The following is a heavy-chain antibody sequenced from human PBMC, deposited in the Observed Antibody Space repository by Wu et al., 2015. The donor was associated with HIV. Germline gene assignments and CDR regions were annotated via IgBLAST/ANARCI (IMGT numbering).Heavy chain of an antibody. D-gene: IGHD2-21*01. CDR3: ATDRFYAADCGDCFPPFGY. V-gene: IGHV1-69*05. CDR1: GGTFRSYA. Sequence: QVQLVQSGAEVKKPGSSVKVSCKASGGTFRSYAISWVRQAPGQGLEWMGGIIPIFGTANYAQKFQGRVTITTDESTSTAYMELSSLRCEDTAVYYCATDRFYAADCGDCFPPFGYWGQGSLITVSS. J-gene: IGHJ4*02. CDR2: IIPIFGTA.